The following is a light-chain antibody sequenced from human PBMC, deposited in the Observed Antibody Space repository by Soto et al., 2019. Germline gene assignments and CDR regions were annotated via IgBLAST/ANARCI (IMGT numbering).Light chain of an antibody. J-gene: IGKJ2*01. V-gene: IGKV3-20*01. CDR1: QSVSSGY. CDR2: GAT. CDR3: QQYDSSPRT. Sequence: SVLTQSPGTLSLSLGERATLSCRASQSVSSGYLAWYQQKPGQAPRLLIYGATSRAAGIPDRFSGSGSGTDFTLTISRLEPEDFAVYYCQQYDSSPRTFGQGTKVEIK.